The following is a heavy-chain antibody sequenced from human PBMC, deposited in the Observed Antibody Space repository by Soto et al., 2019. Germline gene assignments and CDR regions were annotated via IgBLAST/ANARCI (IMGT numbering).Heavy chain of an antibody. J-gene: IGHJ6*02. Sequence: HPGGSLRLSCAASGFTVSSNYMSWVRQAPGKGLEWISIIYSAGNTYYADSVEGRFTISRDNSKNTLYLQMNSLGAEDTAVYYCARDFVVGGPTINYYYGMDVWGQGNTVTVS. CDR1: GFTVSSNY. D-gene: IGHD1-26*01. CDR3: ARDFVVGGPTINYYYGMDV. CDR2: IYSAGNT. V-gene: IGHV3-66*01.